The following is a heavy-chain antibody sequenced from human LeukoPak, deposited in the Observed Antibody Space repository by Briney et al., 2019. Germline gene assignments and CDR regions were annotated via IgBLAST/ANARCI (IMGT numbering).Heavy chain of an antibody. CDR1: GYTFSSYA. V-gene: IGHV7-4-1*02. CDR2: NNTNTGNP. J-gene: IGHJ6*02. D-gene: IGHD6-19*01. Sequence: ASVKVSCKASGYTFSSYAMNWVRQAPGQGLEWMGWNNTNTGNPTYAQGFTGRFVFSLDTSVSTAYLQISSLKAEDTAVYYCARGRAVAGTLVYYYGMGVWGQGTTVTVSS. CDR3: ARGRAVAGTLVYYYGMGV.